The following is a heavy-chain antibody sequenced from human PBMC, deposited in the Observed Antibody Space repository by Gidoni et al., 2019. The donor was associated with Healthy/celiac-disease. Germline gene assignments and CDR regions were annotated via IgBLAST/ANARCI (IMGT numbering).Heavy chain of an antibody. Sequence: QVQLVQSGAEVKKPGASVKVSCKASGQGLEWMGWISAYNGNTNYAQKLQGRVTMTTDTSTSTAYMELRSLRSDDTAVYYCARSSGSSGWSPLDFDYWGQGTLVTVSS. J-gene: IGHJ4*02. D-gene: IGHD6-19*01. CDR1: G. CDR2: ISAYNGNT. V-gene: IGHV1-18*01. CDR3: ARSSGSSGWSPLDFDY.